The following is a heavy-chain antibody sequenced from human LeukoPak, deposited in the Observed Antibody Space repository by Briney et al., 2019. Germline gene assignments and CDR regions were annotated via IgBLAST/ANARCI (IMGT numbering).Heavy chain of an antibody. CDR3: ARSTWSSGSLIDY. D-gene: IGHD3-10*01. CDR1: GFTFSSYE. V-gene: IGHV3-48*03. CDR2: ISSSPSTI. Sequence: GGSLRLSCAASGFTFSSYEMNWVRQAPGKGLESVSYISSSPSTIYYADSVEGRFTISRDNAKNSLYLQMNSLRAEDTAVYYCARSTWSSGSLIDYWGQGTLVTVSS. J-gene: IGHJ4*02.